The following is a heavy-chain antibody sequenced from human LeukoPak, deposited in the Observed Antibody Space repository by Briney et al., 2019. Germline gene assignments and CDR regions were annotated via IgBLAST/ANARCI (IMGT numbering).Heavy chain of an antibody. CDR3: ARETESFDY. CDR1: GFTFSSYA. Sequence: GRSLRLSCAASGFTFSSYAMHWVRQAPGEGLEWVAVISYDGRNKYYADSVKGRFTISRDNSKNTLYLQMNSLRAEDTAVYYCARETESFDYWGQGTLVTVSS. D-gene: IGHD1-14*01. V-gene: IGHV3-30-3*01. J-gene: IGHJ4*02. CDR2: ISYDGRNK.